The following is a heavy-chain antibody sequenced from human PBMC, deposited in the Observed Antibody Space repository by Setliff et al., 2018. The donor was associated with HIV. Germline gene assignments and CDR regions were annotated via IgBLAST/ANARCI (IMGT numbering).Heavy chain of an antibody. CDR3: ARGYCDTSGCLRGGDVS. D-gene: IGHD3-22*01. Sequence: QPGGSLRLSCAASGFNSSTYWMSWVRQAPGKGLEWVANIHEDGSQKYYVDSVKGRFTISRDNAKKSLYLQMNSLRTEDTAVYYCARGYCDTSGCLRGGDVSWGQGTLVTVSS. V-gene: IGHV3-7*02. J-gene: IGHJ5*02. CDR2: IHEDGSQK. CDR1: GFNSSTYW.